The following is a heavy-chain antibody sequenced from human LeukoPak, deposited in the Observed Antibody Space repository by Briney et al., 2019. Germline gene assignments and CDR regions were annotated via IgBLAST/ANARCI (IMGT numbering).Heavy chain of an antibody. CDR2: IIPIFGTA. V-gene: IGHV1-69*01. CDR1: GGTFSSYA. D-gene: IGHD5-18*01. J-gene: IGHJ4*02. Sequence: SVMVSCKASGGTFSSYAISWVRQAPGQGLEWMGGIIPIFGTANYAQKFQGRVTITADESTSTAYMELSSLRSEDTAVYYCARSPRAMAIFDYWGQGTLVTVSS. CDR3: ARSPRAMAIFDY.